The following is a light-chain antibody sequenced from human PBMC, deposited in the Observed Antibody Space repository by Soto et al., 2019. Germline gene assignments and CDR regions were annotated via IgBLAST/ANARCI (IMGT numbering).Light chain of an antibody. Sequence: QLARTHLASGLGSLGHPIPISGIEPTRDFGSYNYVSWYQQHPGKAPKLMIYDVSNRPSGISTRFSGSKSGNTASLTISGLQAEDEADYYCSSYTGSITYVFGTGTKVTVL. J-gene: IGLJ1*01. CDR1: TRDFGSYNY. CDR3: SSYTGSITYV. CDR2: DVS. V-gene: IGLV2-14*01.